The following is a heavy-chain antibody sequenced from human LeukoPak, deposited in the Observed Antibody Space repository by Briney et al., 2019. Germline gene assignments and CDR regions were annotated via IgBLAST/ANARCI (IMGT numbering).Heavy chain of an antibody. V-gene: IGHV3-30-3*01. CDR2: ISYDGNNK. D-gene: IGHD2-15*01. Sequence: PGGSLRLSCAAFGFSFNSYAMYWVRQAPGKGLEWVAVISYDGNNKYYADSVKGRFTISRDNSKNTLYLQMNSLRAEDTAVYYCARDSSRYCSGGSCYGMDVWGQGTTVTVSS. CDR1: GFSFNSYA. CDR3: ARDSSRYCSGGSCYGMDV. J-gene: IGHJ6*02.